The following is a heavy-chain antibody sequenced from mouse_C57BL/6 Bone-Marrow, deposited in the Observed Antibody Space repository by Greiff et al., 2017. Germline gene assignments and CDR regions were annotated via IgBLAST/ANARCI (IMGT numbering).Heavy chain of an antibody. Sequence: QVQLQQSGAELARPGASVKLSCKASGYTFTSYGISWVKQRTGQGLEWIGEIYPRSGNTYYNEKFKGKATLTADKSSSTAYMELRSLTSEDSAVYFCARGAYDPYYVDYWGQGTTLTVSS. CDR1: GYTFTSYG. V-gene: IGHV1-81*01. J-gene: IGHJ2*01. D-gene: IGHD2-3*01. CDR2: IYPRSGNT. CDR3: ARGAYDPYYVDY.